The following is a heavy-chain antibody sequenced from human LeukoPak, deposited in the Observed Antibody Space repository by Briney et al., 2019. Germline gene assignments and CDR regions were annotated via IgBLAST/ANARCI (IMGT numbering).Heavy chain of an antibody. V-gene: IGHV1-46*01. CDR2: IDPSGGST. J-gene: IGHJ4*02. CDR3: ARVGGPFGGSYRTFDY. D-gene: IGHD1-26*01. CDR1: GYTFTSYY. Sequence: GASVKVSCKASGYTFTSYYMHWVRQAPGQGLEWMGIIDPSGGSTSYAQKFQGRVTMTRDTSISTAYMELSRLRSDDTAVYYCARVGGPFGGSYRTFDYWGQGTLVTVSS.